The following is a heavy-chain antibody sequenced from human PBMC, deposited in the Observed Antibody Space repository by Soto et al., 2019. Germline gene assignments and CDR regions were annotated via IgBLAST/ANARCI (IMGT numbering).Heavy chain of an antibody. J-gene: IGHJ4*02. D-gene: IGHD2-8*01. CDR2: LVPMFGSP. CDR3: ARGTGRVYQRMY. V-gene: IGHV1-69*01. Sequence: QVPLVQSGAEIKRPGSSVKISCEGSGATFNMYAIAWVRQAPGQGLEWMGGLVPMFGSPKYARNSEGRGTITADESTSTSYLEIRSLKYEDTAMYYWARGTGRVYQRMYWGQGTLLTVS. CDR1: GATFNMYA.